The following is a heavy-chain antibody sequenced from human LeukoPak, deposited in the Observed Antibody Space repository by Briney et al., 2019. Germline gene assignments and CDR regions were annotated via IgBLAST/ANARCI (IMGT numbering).Heavy chain of an antibody. CDR1: GESFSAYF. Sequence: SEALSLTCAVHGESFSAYFWSWIRQVPGKGLEWIGEIDHRGSSNYNPPLKSRATISVDTSKNHFSLSLTSVTAADTAVYYCATRSSTLAAARCFDDWGQGTVVTVSS. CDR3: ATRSSTLAAARCFDD. V-gene: IGHV4-34*01. J-gene: IGHJ4*03. CDR2: IDHRGSS. D-gene: IGHD6-6*01.